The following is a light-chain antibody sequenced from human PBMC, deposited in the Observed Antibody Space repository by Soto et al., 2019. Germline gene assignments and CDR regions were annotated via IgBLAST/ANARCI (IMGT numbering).Light chain of an antibody. CDR1: SSDVGGYDL. Sequence: QSALAQPRSVSESPGQSVTISCTGTSSDVGGYDLVSWYQQHPGKAPKLMIYDVTKRPLGVPDRFSSSRSGNTASLTISGLQAEDDADYYCCSYAGTYTFYVFGTGTKLTVL. V-gene: IGLV2-11*01. CDR3: CSYAGTYTFYV. CDR2: DVT. J-gene: IGLJ1*01.